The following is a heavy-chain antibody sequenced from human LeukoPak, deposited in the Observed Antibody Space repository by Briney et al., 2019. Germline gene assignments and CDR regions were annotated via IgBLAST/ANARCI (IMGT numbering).Heavy chain of an antibody. CDR1: GFTFSNAW. CDR2: IKSKTDDGTT. CDR3: STDSENYDFWSY. Sequence: KPGGSLRLSCAASGFTFSNAWRSWVRQAPGKGLEWVGRIKSKTDDGTTDYAAPVKGRFTISRDDSKNTLYLQMNSLKTEDTAVYYCSTDSENYDFWSYWGQGTLVTVSS. D-gene: IGHD3-3*01. V-gene: IGHV3-15*01. J-gene: IGHJ4*02.